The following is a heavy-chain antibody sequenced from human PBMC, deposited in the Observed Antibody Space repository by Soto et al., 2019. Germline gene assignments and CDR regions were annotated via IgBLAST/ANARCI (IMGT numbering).Heavy chain of an antibody. Sequence: PSETLSLTCTVSGGSISSYYWSWIRQPPGKGLEWIGYIYYSGSTNYNPSLGSRVTMSVDTSKNQFSLKLSSVTAADTAVYYCARWVGHFDFWGPGTLVTVSS. V-gene: IGHV4-59*08. J-gene: IGHJ4*02. CDR1: GGSISSYY. D-gene: IGHD1-26*01. CDR3: ARWVGHFDF. CDR2: IYYSGST.